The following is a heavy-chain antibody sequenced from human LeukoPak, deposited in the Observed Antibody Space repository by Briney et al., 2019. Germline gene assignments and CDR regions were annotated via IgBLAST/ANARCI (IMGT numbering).Heavy chain of an antibody. V-gene: IGHV1-2*06. CDR1: GYTFIDYY. D-gene: IGHD3-10*01. Sequence: ASVKVSCKASGYTFIDYYMHWVRQAPGQGLEWRGRINPNSGGTNYAQKFQGRVTMTSDTSISTAYMELTSLRSDDAAVFYCARDRGSYYNIFDSWGQGTLVTVSS. J-gene: IGHJ4*02. CDR3: ARDRGSYYNIFDS. CDR2: INPNSGGT.